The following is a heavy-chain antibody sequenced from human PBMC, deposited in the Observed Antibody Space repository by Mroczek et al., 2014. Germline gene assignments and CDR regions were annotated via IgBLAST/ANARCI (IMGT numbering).Heavy chain of an antibody. Sequence: QVQLQESGAGLLKPSETLSLTCAVYGGSFSGYYWSWIRQPPGKGLEWIGEINLSGSTNYNPSLKSRVTISVDTSKNQFSLKLSSVTAADTAVYYCARGYCTNGVCYKGSAYFDYWGQGTLVTVSS. V-gene: IGHV4-34*01. D-gene: IGHD2-8*01. CDR3: ARGYCTNGVCYKGSAYFDY. J-gene: IGHJ4*02. CDR2: INLSGST. CDR1: GGSFSGYY.